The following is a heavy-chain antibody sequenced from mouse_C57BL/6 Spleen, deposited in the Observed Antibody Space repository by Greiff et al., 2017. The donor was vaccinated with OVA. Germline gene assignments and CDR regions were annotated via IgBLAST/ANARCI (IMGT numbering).Heavy chain of an antibody. Sequence: EVQGVESVAELVRPGASVKLSCTASGFNIKNTYMHWVKQRPEQGLEWSGRIDPANGNTKYAPKFQGKATITADTSSNTAYLQLSSLTSEDTAIYYCARSYDYDRWYFDVWGTGTTVTVSS. D-gene: IGHD2-4*01. J-gene: IGHJ1*03. CDR1: GFNIKNTY. V-gene: IGHV14-3*01. CDR3: ARSYDYDRWYFDV. CDR2: IDPANGNT.